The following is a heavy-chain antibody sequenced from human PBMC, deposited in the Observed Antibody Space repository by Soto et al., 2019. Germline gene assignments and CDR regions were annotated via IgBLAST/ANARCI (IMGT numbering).Heavy chain of an antibody. CDR2: ISYDGSNK. CDR1: GFTFSSYA. CDR3: ARAIAAAGWLYYYGMDV. V-gene: IGHV3-30-3*01. Sequence: PGGSLRLSCAASGFTFSSYAMHWVRQAPGKGLEWVAVISYDGSNKYYADSVKGRFTISRDNSKNTLYLQMNSLRAEDTAVYYCARAIAAAGWLYYYGMDVWGQGTTVTVSS. J-gene: IGHJ6*02. D-gene: IGHD6-13*01.